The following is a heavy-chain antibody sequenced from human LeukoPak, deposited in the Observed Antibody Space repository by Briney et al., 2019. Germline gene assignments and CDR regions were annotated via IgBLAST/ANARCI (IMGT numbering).Heavy chain of an antibody. V-gene: IGHV4-59*06. CDR1: GGSISTYY. J-gene: IGHJ4*02. D-gene: IGHD3-10*01. CDR2: IYYSGTT. Sequence: TSETLSLTCTVSGGSISTYYWSWIRQHPGKGLEWIGYIYYSGTTYYNPALKSRLTISVDTSENQFSLKLSSVTAADTAVYYCARTAHGSGSYYDRWGQGTLVTVSS. CDR3: ARTAHGSGSYYDR.